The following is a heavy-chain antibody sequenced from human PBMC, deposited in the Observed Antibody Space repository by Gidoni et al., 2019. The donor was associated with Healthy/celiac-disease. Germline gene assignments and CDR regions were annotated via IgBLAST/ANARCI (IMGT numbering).Heavy chain of an antibody. J-gene: IGHJ6*02. Sequence: QVQLVESGGGVVQPGRSLRLSCAASGFTFSRYAMHWVRQAPGKGLEWVAVISYDGSNKYYADSVKGRFTISRDNSKNTLYLQMNSLRAEDTAVYYCAVPADYSNYPYYYYYYGMDVWGQGTTVTVSS. CDR3: AVPADYSNYPYYYYYYGMDV. CDR1: GFTFSRYA. CDR2: ISYDGSNK. V-gene: IGHV3-30*04. D-gene: IGHD4-4*01.